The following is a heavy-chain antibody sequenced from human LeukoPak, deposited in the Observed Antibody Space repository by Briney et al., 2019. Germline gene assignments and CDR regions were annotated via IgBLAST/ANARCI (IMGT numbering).Heavy chain of an antibody. Sequence: SETLSLTCTVSGGSITSYYWSWIRQPPGKGLEWIGYIYDTGSTNYSPSLKSRVTISVDTSKNQFSLKLTSVTAADTAVYYCARLGAAAVGYWGQGTLVTVSS. V-gene: IGHV4-59*08. CDR3: ARLGAAAVGY. CDR2: IYDTGST. CDR1: GGSITSYY. D-gene: IGHD6-13*01. J-gene: IGHJ4*02.